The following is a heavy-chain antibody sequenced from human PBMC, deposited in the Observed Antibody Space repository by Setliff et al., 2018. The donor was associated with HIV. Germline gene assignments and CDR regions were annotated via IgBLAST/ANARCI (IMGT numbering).Heavy chain of an antibody. V-gene: IGHV4-4*08. Sequence: PSETLSLTRTVSGGSINYYYWSWIRQPPGKNPEYIGYIHPSGETYYSPSLMSRLTISLDTANNRFSLRLTSATAADTAIYCCARKAADVSGGGMDVWGQGTTVTVSS. J-gene: IGHJ6*02. D-gene: IGHD2-15*01. CDR2: IHPSGET. CDR3: ARKAADVSGGGMDV. CDR1: GGSINYYY.